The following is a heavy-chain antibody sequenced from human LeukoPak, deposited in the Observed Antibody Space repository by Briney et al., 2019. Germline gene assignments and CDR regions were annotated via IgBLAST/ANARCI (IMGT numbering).Heavy chain of an antibody. CDR2: IYYSGST. V-gene: IGHV4-39*07. Sequence: PSETLSLTCTVSGGSISSSSYYWGWIRQPPGKGLEWIGSIYYSGSTYYNPSLKSRVTISVDTSKNQFSLKLSSVTAADTAVYYCAGARGSGHYYMDVWGKGTTVTISS. J-gene: IGHJ6*03. CDR3: AGARGSGHYYMDV. CDR1: GGSISSSSYY. D-gene: IGHD3-10*01.